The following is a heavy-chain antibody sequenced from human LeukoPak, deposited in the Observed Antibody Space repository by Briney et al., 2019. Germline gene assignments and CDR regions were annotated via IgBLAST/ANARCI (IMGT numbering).Heavy chain of an antibody. D-gene: IGHD3-10*01. Sequence: PGGSLRLSCAASGFTFSNYSMNWVRQAPGKGLEWVSSISSSSSYIYYADSVKGRFTISRDNAKNSLYLQMNSLRAEDTAVYYRARDGGYYGSGGNWFDPWGQGTLVTVSS. CDR3: ARDGGYYGSGGNWFDP. CDR2: ISSSSSYI. CDR1: GFTFSNYS. V-gene: IGHV3-21*01. J-gene: IGHJ5*02.